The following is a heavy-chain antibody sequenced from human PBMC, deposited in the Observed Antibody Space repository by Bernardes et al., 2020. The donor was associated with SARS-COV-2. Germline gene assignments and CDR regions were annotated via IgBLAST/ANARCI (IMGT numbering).Heavy chain of an antibody. J-gene: IGHJ3*02. CDR1: GFTFSNNW. Sequence: GGSLRLSCAASGFTFSNNWITWVRQAPGKGLEWVANIKEDGSERSYVDSVKGRFTISRDNAKNSLFLQLNSLRAEDTAVYYCARGLFAAPRSALDIWGQGTMVTVSS. CDR3: ARGLFAAPRSALDI. V-gene: IGHV3-7*01. D-gene: IGHD3-10*02. CDR2: IKEDGSER.